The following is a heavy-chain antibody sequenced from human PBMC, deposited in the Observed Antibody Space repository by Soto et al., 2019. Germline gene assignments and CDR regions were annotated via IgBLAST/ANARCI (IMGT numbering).Heavy chain of an antibody. CDR1: GGSISSGGYY. Sequence: TSETLSLTCTVSGGSISSGGYYWSWIRQHPGKGLEWIGYIYYSGSTYYNPSLKSRVTISVDTSKNQFSLKLSSVTAADTAVYYCARDQVRRHYYYGMDVWGQGTTVT. D-gene: IGHD3-10*01. CDR2: IYYSGST. CDR3: ARDQVRRHYYYGMDV. V-gene: IGHV4-31*03. J-gene: IGHJ6*02.